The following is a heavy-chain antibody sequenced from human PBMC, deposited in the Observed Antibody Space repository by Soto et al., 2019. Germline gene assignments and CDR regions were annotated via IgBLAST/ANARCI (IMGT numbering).Heavy chain of an antibody. CDR1: GFTLGTYA. J-gene: IGHJ6*03. CDR2: ISASGGTT. CDR3: AKGRPFAFYYYYYMDV. V-gene: IGHV3-23*01. D-gene: IGHD3-3*01. Sequence: GGSLRLSCGLSGFTLGTYAMSWVRQAPGKGLEWVSGISASGGTTSYVDSVKGRFTISRDNSKNTLYLQMNSLRAEDTAVYYCAKGRPFAFYYYYYMDVWGKGTTVTVSS.